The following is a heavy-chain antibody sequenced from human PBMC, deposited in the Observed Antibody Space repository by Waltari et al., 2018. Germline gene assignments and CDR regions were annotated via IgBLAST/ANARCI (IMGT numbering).Heavy chain of an antibody. J-gene: IGHJ3*02. D-gene: IGHD6-6*01. CDR1: GYSISSGYY. V-gene: IGHV4-38-2*02. CDR3: ARDTTQLVAAGAFDI. CDR2: IYHSGST. Sequence: QVQLQESGPGLVKPSETLSLTCAVSGYSISSGYYWGWIRQPPGKGLEWIGSIYHSGSTYYNPSLKSRVTISVDTSKNQFALKLSSVTAADTAVYYCARDTTQLVAAGAFDIWGQGTMVTVSS.